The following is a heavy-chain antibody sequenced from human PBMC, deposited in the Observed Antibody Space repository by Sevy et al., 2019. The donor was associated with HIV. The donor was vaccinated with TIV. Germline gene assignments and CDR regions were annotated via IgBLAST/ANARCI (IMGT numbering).Heavy chain of an antibody. D-gene: IGHD3-16*02. J-gene: IGHJ6*02. CDR3: AIWERYYDYVWGSYRYNYYYYGMDV. Sequence: ASVKVSCKASGGTFSSYAISWVRQAPGQGLEWMGGIIPIFGTANYAQKFQGRVTITADESTSTAYMELSSLRSEDTAGYYCAIWERYYDYVWGSYRYNYYYYGMDVWGQGTTVTVSS. CDR1: GGTFSSYA. CDR2: IIPIFGTA. V-gene: IGHV1-69*13.